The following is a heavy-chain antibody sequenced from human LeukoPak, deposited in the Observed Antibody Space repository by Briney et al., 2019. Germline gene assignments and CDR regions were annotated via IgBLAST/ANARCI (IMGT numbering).Heavy chain of an antibody. D-gene: IGHD6-13*01. CDR1: GGSISDSSFY. V-gene: IGHV4-39*01. CDR3: ARCLATGGRVSFDY. CDR2: VHSSGNT. Sequence: SETLSLTCTVSGGSISDSSFYWGWIRQSPGKGLEWIGSVHSSGNTNYAPSLNSRVTLSVDTSKNQFSLNLSSVTAADTAVYYCARCLATGGRVSFDYWGQGTPVTVSS. J-gene: IGHJ4*02.